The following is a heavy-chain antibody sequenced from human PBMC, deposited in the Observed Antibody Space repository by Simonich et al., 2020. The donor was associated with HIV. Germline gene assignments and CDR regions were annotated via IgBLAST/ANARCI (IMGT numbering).Heavy chain of an antibody. J-gene: IGHJ5*02. Sequence: EVQLVESGGGLVKPGGSLRLSCAASGFTFSSYTMNWVRQAPGKGLEWVSAMSSSSSYIYYADSVKGRFTISRDNAKNSLYLQMNSLRAEDTAVYYCARDRSSGWSHNWFDPWGQGILVTVSS. CDR3: ARDRSSGWSHNWFDP. CDR1: GFTFSSYT. D-gene: IGHD6-19*01. V-gene: IGHV3-21*01. CDR2: MSSSSSYI.